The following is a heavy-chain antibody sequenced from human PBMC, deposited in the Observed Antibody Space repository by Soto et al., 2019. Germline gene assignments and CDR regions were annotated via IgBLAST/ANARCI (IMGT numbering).Heavy chain of an antibody. CDR2: IFSNDEK. CDR3: ARAVVVVAATDYYYYMDV. V-gene: IGHV2-26*01. Sequence: QVTLKESGPVLVKPTETLTLTCTVSGFSLSNARMGVSWIRQPPGKALEWLAHIFSNDEKSYSTSLKSRLTISKDTSKSQVVLTMTNMDPVVTATYYCARAVVVVAATDYYYYMDVWGKGTTVTVSS. J-gene: IGHJ6*03. CDR1: GFSLSNARMG. D-gene: IGHD2-15*01.